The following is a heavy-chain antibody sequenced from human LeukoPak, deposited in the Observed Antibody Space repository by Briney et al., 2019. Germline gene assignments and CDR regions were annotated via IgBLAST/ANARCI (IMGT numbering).Heavy chain of an antibody. D-gene: IGHD3-22*01. J-gene: IGHJ4*02. CDR2: ISWNSGSI. Sequence: GGSLRLSCAASGFTFDDYAMHWVRQAPGKGLEWVSGISWNSGSIGYADSVKGRFTISRDNAKNSLYLQMNSLRAEDTALYCCAKDDSSGYYWGQGTLVTVSS. CDR1: GFTFDDYA. V-gene: IGHV3-9*01. CDR3: AKDDSSGYY.